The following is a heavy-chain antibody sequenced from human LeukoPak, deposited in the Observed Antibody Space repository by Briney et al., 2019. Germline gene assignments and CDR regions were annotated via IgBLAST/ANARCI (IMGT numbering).Heavy chain of an antibody. D-gene: IGHD6-13*01. CDR1: GFTFSSYS. CDR2: ISSSSSYI. J-gene: IGHJ4*02. Sequence: GGSLRLSCAASGFTFSSYSMNWVRQAPRKGLEWVSSISSSSSYIYYADSVKGRFTISRDNAKNSLYLQMNSLRAEDTAVYYCARVGAYSSSGNYWGQGTLVTVSS. CDR3: ARVGAYSSSGNY. V-gene: IGHV3-21*01.